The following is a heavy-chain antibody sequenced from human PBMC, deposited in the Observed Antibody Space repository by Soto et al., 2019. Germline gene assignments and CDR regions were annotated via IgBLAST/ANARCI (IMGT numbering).Heavy chain of an antibody. CDR1: GGSFSGYY. Sequence: QVQLQQWGAGLLKPSETLSLTCAVYGGSFSGYYWSWLRQPPGQGLAWIGEINHSGSTNYNPSLKRRVTRAVDTSRNQFSLKLSSVTAADTAVYYCARGVGYCSGGSCLQYYYDYMDVWGKGTTVTVSS. V-gene: IGHV4-34*01. CDR2: INHSGST. D-gene: IGHD2-15*01. CDR3: ARGVGYCSGGSCLQYYYDYMDV. J-gene: IGHJ6*03.